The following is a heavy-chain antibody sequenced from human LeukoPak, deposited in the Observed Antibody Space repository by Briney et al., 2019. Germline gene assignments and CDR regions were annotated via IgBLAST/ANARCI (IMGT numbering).Heavy chain of an antibody. V-gene: IGHV3-23*01. CDR3: AKEVGLSAAGTRGDFDY. D-gene: IGHD6-13*01. CDR1: GFTFSSYA. Sequence: GRSLRLSCAASGFTFSSYAMSWVRQAPGKGLVCVSSISGSGGSTYYADSVKGRFTISRDNSKNTLYLQMSSLRAEDTALYYCAKEVGLSAAGTRGDFDYWGQGTLVTVSS. J-gene: IGHJ4*02. CDR2: ISGSGGST.